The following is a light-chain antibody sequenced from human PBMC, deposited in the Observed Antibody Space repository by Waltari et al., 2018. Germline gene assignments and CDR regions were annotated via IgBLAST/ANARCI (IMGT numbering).Light chain of an antibody. CDR1: SSNLGVNS. CDR3: ATWDSDVNAWL. CDR2: SNN. V-gene: IGLV1-44*01. Sequence: QSVLTQSHSVSATPGQRVTIPCSGSSSNLGVNSVNWYQPVPGAAPRLLIYSNNRRPSGVPDRFSGSKSGTSASLAISGLQSEDEAHYYCATWDSDVNAWLFGGGTKVTV. J-gene: IGLJ2*01.